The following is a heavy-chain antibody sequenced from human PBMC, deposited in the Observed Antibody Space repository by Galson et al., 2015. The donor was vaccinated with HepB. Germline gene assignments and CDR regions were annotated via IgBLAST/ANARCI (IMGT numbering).Heavy chain of an antibody. CDR2: ISYDGSNK. D-gene: IGHD1-1*01. CDR1: GFTFSSYA. CDR3: ARDIGNGRVYNYGMDV. V-gene: IGHV3-30*04. J-gene: IGHJ6*02. Sequence: SLRLSCAASGFTFSSYAMHWVRQAPGKGLEWVAIISYDGSNKYFADSVKGRFTISRDNSKNTLYLQMSSLRTEDTAVYYCARDIGNGRVYNYGMDVWGQGTTVTVSS.